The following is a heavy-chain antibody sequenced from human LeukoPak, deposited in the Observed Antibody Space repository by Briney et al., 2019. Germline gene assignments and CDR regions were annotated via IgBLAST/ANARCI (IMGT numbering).Heavy chain of an antibody. CDR3: VKSPHASSSYFHY. CDR2: INSNGDIT. CDR1: GFSFSSFA. J-gene: IGHJ4*02. V-gene: IGHV3-64D*06. Sequence: GGSLRLSCSASGFSFSSFAMHWVRQAPGKGLEYVSAINSNGDITDYADSVKGRFTISRDNSKNTLHLQMSSLTVEDTAVYYCVKSPHASSSYFHYWAQGTLVTVSS. D-gene: IGHD6-13*01.